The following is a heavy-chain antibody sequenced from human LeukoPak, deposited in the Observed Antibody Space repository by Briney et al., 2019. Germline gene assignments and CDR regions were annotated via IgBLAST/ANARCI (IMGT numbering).Heavy chain of an antibody. Sequence: GGSLRLSCAASGFTFSSYEMHWVRQAPGKGLEWVSYISSSGSDIYYADSVKGRFTISRDNAKNSLYLHMNSLRAEDTAVYYCAKDIYDYVWGTQDYWGQGTLVTVSS. CDR1: GFTFSSYE. J-gene: IGHJ4*02. CDR2: ISSSGSDI. V-gene: IGHV3-48*03. D-gene: IGHD3-16*01. CDR3: AKDIYDYVWGTQDY.